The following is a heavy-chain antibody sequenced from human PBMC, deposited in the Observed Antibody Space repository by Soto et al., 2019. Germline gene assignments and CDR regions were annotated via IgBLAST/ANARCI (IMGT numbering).Heavy chain of an antibody. J-gene: IGHJ5*02. CDR3: ASGWMAAFDT. CDR2: IYYSGST. CDR1: GDSIKTHY. V-gene: IGHV4-59*11. Sequence: SETLSLTCNVTGDSIKTHYWSWIRQPPGKGLEWIGYIYYSGSTLYNPSLKRRVTISVDTAKNQFSLRLNSLTAADTAVYYCASGWMAAFDTWGQGTLVTVS. D-gene: IGHD2-2*03.